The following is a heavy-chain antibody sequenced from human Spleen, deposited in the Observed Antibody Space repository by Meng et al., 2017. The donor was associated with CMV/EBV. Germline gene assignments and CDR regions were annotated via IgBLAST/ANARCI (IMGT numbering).Heavy chain of an antibody. J-gene: IGHJ4*02. Sequence: GGSLRLSCAASGFTFSSNDMHWVRQTTGKGLEWVSAIGTAGDTYYPGSVKGRFTISRENAKNSFYLQMNSLRAGDTAVYYCARDCSGAGCYSGIDYWGQGTLVTVSS. CDR3: ARDCSGAGCYSGIDY. V-gene: IGHV3-13*01. CDR1: GFTFSSND. D-gene: IGHD2-15*01. CDR2: IGTAGDT.